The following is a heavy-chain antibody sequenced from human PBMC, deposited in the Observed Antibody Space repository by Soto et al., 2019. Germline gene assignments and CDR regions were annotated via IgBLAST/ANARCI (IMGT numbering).Heavy chain of an antibody. D-gene: IGHD4-17*01. CDR2: ISGSGGSI. V-gene: IGHV3-23*01. CDR3: AKGNYNYGDALDI. J-gene: IGHJ3*02. Sequence: GGSRILSCAASGFTFSKHAMSWVRQAPRKGLEWVSAISGSGGSIFYADSVKGQFTISRDNSKNTLFLQMNSLRAEDTAVYFCAKGNYNYGDALDIWGQGTMVTVSS. CDR1: GFTFSKHA.